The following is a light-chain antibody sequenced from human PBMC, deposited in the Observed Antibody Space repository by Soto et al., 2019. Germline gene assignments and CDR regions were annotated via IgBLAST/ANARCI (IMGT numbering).Light chain of an antibody. CDR1: SSKIGSNT. Sequence: SGPTRPRSASGTPGQRVTISSSGSSSKIGSNTVNWYQQLPGTAPKLLIYSNNQRPSGVPDRFSGSKSGTSASLAISGLQSEDEADYSCAAWDDSLNGYVFGTGTTVTVX. V-gene: IGLV1-44*01. J-gene: IGLJ1*01. CDR2: SNN. CDR3: AAWDDSLNGYV.